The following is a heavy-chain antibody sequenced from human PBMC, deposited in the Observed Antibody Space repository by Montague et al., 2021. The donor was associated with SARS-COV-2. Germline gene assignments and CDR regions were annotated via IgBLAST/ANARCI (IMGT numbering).Heavy chain of an antibody. Sequence: SLRLSCAASGFTFTSYAMHWVRQAPGKGLEWVAVISFDGTNKYYTDSVKGRFTISRDNSKNTLYLQMHSVRPEDTAVYYCARDQGGDSYNDYWGQGTLVTVSS. CDR2: ISFDGTNK. V-gene: IGHV3-30-3*01. D-gene: IGHD3-10*01. CDR3: ARDQGGDSYNDY. CDR1: GFTFTSYA. J-gene: IGHJ4*02.